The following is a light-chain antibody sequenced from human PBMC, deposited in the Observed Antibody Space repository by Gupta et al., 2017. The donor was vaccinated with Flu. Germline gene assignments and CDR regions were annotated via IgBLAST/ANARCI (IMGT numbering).Light chain of an antibody. V-gene: IGKV3-11*01. CDR2: DAS. Sequence: PATLSLSPGERATLSCRASQSVSSFLAWYQQKPGQAPRLLIYDASNRATGIPARFSGSGSGTDFTLTISSLEPEDFAVYYCQQRTNWPRTFGQGTKVEIK. CDR3: QQRTNWPRT. J-gene: IGKJ1*01. CDR1: QSVSSF.